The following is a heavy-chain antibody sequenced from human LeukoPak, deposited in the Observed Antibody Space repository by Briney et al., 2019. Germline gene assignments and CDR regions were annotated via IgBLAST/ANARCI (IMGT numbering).Heavy chain of an antibody. V-gene: IGHV4-59*01. CDR3: AGGSIDSHIAATAFDF. CDR2: IYYSGST. CDR1: GGSISTYY. J-gene: IGHJ4*02. D-gene: IGHD6-6*01. Sequence: SSETLSLTCTVSGGSISTYYWSWIRQPPGKGLEWVGYIYYSGSTNYNPSLKSRVTISVDTSKNQFSLKLSSVTAADTAVYYCAGGSIDSHIAATAFDFWGQGTLVTVSS.